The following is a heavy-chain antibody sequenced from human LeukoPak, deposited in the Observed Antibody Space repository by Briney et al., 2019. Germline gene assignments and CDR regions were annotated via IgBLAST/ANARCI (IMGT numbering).Heavy chain of an antibody. CDR3: AKPYSREGWLLPLYY. CDR1: GFTFSSYA. D-gene: IGHD3-22*01. Sequence: GGSLRLSCAASGFTFSSYAMSWVRQAPGKGLEWVSGISAGGSTNYADSVKGRFTISRDNSKNTPYLQMNSLRAEDTAVYYCAKPYSREGWLLPLYYWGQGTLVTVSS. CDR2: ISAGGST. J-gene: IGHJ4*02. V-gene: IGHV3-23*01.